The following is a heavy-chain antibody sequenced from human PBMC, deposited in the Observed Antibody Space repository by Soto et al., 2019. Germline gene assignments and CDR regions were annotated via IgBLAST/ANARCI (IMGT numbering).Heavy chain of an antibody. Sequence: ASVKVSCKVSGYTLTELSMHWVRQAPGKGLEWMGGFDPEDGETIYAQKFQGRVTMTEDTSTDTAYMELSSLRSEDTAVYYCATVIRGPAIVVVPAAMADYYYYYMDVWGKGTTVTVSS. CDR2: FDPEDGET. J-gene: IGHJ6*03. V-gene: IGHV1-24*01. CDR3: ATVIRGPAIVVVPAAMADYYYYYMDV. D-gene: IGHD2-2*01. CDR1: GYTLTELS.